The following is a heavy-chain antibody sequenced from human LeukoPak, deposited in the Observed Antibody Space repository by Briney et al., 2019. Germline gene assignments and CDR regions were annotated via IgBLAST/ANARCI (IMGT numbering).Heavy chain of an antibody. Sequence: SETLSLTCTVSGGSISSYYWNWIRQPAGKGLEWIGRIYTSGSTNYNPSLKSRVTISVDTSKNQFSLRLNSVTAADTAVYYCARDGRTHCSGGSCYVEYWGQGTLVTVSS. CDR3: ARDGRTHCSGGSCYVEY. D-gene: IGHD2-15*01. CDR1: GGSISSYY. J-gene: IGHJ4*02. V-gene: IGHV4-4*07. CDR2: IYTSGST.